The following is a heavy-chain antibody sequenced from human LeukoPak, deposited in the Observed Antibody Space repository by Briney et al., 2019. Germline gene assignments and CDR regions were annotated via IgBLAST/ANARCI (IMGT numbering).Heavy chain of an antibody. CDR1: GDSVFSSTAA. Sequence: SQTLSLTCAISGDSVFSSTAAWNWIRQSPSRCLEWLRTTYYRSNRINEYAISVRGRIAINPDTSKNQFSLQLNSVTPEDTAVYFCARDDVGRRYDYWGQGIRVTVSS. D-gene: IGHD1-26*01. J-gene: IGHJ4*02. CDR2: TYYRSNRIN. CDR3: ARDDVGRRYDY. V-gene: IGHV6-1*01.